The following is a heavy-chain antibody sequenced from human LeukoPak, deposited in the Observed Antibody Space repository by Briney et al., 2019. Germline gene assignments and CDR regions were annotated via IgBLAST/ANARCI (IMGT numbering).Heavy chain of an antibody. V-gene: IGHV1-69*13. J-gene: IGHJ4*02. CDR2: IIPIFGTA. CDR3: ARGITVVTPVLFDY. Sequence: SVKVSCKASGGTFSSYAISWVRQAPGQGLEWMGGIIPIFGTANYAQKFQGRVTITADESTSTAYMELSSLRSEDTAVYYCARGITVVTPVLFDYWGQGTLVTVSS. CDR1: GGTFSSYA. D-gene: IGHD4-23*01.